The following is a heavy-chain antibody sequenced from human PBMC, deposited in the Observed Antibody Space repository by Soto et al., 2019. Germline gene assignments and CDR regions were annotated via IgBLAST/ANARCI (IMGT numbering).Heavy chain of an antibody. CDR1: GFTFSSYG. D-gene: IGHD3-10*01. Sequence: QVQLVESGGGVVQPGRSLRLSCAASGFTFSSYGMHWVRQAPGKGLEWVAVIWYDGSNKYYADSVKGRFTISRDNSKNSLYLQMNSLRAEDTAVYYCARGRGSGCYYYDAFDIWGQGTMVTVSS. J-gene: IGHJ3*02. V-gene: IGHV3-33*01. CDR3: ARGRGSGCYYYDAFDI. CDR2: IWYDGSNK.